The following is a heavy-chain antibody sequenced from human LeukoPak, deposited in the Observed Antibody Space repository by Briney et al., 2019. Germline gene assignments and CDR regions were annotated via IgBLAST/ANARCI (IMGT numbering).Heavy chain of an antibody. CDR1: GYTFTSYD. D-gene: IGHD3-3*01. CDR2: MNPNSGNT. J-gene: IGHJ4*02. CDR3: ARGRSGRATIFGVVISAYGSGSYRFDY. V-gene: IGHV1-8*01. Sequence: GASVKVSCKASGYTFTSYDINWVRQATGQGLEWMGWMNPNSGNTGYAQKFQGRVTMTRNTSIRTAYMELSSLRSEDTAVYYCARGRSGRATIFGVVISAYGSGSYRFDYWGQGTLVTVSS.